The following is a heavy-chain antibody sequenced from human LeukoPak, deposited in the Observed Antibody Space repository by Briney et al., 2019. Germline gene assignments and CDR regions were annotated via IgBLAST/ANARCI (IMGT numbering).Heavy chain of an antibody. D-gene: IGHD3-10*01. CDR3: ARDALFYYGSGNYFDY. CDR2: IIPIFGTA. J-gene: IGHJ4*02. V-gene: IGHV1-69*05. CDR1: GYTFTGYY. Sequence: GASVKVSCKASGYTFTGYYMHWVRQAPGQGLEWMGRIIPIFGTANYAQKFQGRVTITTDESTSTAYMELSSLRSEDTAVYYCARDALFYYGSGNYFDYWGQGTLVTVSS.